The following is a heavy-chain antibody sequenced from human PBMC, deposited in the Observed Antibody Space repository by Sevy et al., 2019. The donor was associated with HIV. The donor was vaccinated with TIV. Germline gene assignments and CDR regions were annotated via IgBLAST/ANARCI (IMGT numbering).Heavy chain of an antibody. V-gene: IGHV3-30-3*01. CDR2: IIYDGSKK. D-gene: IGHD2-21*02. J-gene: IGHJ5*02. CDR1: GFTFSSYA. CDR3: ARDQHDCAGIARTGSFDP. Sequence: GGSLRLSCAASGFTFSSYAMHWVRQAPGKGLEWVADIIYDGSKKYYADSVKGRFTISRDNSKNTLYLQMNSLRAEDTAVYDWARDQHDCAGIARTGSFDPWGQGTLVTVSS.